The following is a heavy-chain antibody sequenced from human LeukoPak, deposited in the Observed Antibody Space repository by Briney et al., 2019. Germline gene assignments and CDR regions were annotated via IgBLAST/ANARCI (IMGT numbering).Heavy chain of an antibody. J-gene: IGHJ5*02. CDR1: GGSISSSSYY. D-gene: IGHD2-15*01. V-gene: IGHV4-39*01. CDR2: IYYSGST. CDR3: GRQGYCSGGRCWKNWFDP. Sequence: PSETLSLTCTVSGGSISSSSYYWGWIRQPPGKGLEWIGSIYYSGSTYYNPSLKSRVTTSVDTSKNQFTLKLSSVTAADTAVYYCGRQGYCSGGRCWKNWFDPWGQGTLVTVFS.